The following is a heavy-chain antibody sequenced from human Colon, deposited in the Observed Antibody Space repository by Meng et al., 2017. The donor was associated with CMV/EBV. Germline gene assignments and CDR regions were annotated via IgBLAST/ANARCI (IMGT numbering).Heavy chain of an antibody. CDR3: AKEGMPASIPYFDT. CDR1: GFSFSNYA. D-gene: IGHD2-2*01. Sequence: GESLKISCAASGFSFSNYAISWVRQAPGKGLEWVSGISGSGRNTYYLDSVRGRFTISRDNSKRTVFLQMSSLRAGDTAVYYCAKEGMPASIPYFDTLGQGTLVTVSS. J-gene: IGHJ4*02. CDR2: ISGSGRNT. V-gene: IGHV3-23*01.